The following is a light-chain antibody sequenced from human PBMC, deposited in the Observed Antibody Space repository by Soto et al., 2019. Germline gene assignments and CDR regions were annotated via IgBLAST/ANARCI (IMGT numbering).Light chain of an antibody. CDR1: QSISSW. Sequence: DIQMTQSPSTLSASVGDRVTITCRASQSISSWLAWYQHKPGKAPKLLLYKATSLESGVPSRFSSSGSGTEFTLTISSLQPDDFATYYCQQYKSSSQTFGQGTKVEIK. V-gene: IGKV1-5*03. CDR2: KAT. CDR3: QQYKSSSQT. J-gene: IGKJ1*01.